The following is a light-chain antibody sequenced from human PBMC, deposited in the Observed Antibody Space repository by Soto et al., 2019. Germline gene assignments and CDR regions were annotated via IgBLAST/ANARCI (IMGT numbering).Light chain of an antibody. CDR2: EVN. V-gene: IGLV2-14*01. Sequence: QSALTQPASVSGSPGQSITVSCTGTSSDIGGYNYVSWYQHHPGKAPQLIIYEVNLRPSGVSDRFSASKSGDTASLTISGLQAGDEADYYCSSYTSSSTLEVFGGGTKLTVL. CDR3: SSYTSSSTLEV. J-gene: IGLJ2*01. CDR1: SSDIGGYNY.